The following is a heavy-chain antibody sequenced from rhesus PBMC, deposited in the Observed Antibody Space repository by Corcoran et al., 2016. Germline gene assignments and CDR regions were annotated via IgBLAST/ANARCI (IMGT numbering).Heavy chain of an antibody. J-gene: IGHJ6*01. CDR3: ARGHSGQDS. CDR1: GASISSYW. CDR2: INGNSDTT. D-gene: IGHD6-25*01. Sequence: QVQLQESGPGLVKPSETLSLTCAVSGASISSYWWGWIRQPTGKGLEWIGEINGNSDTTHYNPALKSRATISKDASKKQFSLKLSSVTAADTAVYYCARGHSGQDSWGQGVVVTVSS. V-gene: IGHV4-80*01.